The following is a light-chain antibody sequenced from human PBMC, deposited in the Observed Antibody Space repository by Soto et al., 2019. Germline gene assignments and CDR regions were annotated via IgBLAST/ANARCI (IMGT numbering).Light chain of an antibody. CDR2: AAS. CDR1: QGISSW. CDR3: QQANSFTLT. Sequence: DIQMTQSPSSVSASVGDRVTITCGASQGISSWLAWYQKKPGKAPKLLIYAASSLQSGVPSRLSGSGSGTDLTLTISSMQTEDFETYYCQQANSFTLTFGGGTKVDI. J-gene: IGKJ4*01. V-gene: IGKV1-12*01.